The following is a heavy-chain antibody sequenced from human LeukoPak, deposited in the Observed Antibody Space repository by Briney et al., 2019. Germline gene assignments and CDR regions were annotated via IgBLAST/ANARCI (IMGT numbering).Heavy chain of an antibody. CDR3: ARDYGDYGRYYYYYMDV. V-gene: IGHV3-53*01. D-gene: IGHD4-17*01. CDR1: GFTVSSNY. J-gene: IGHJ6*03. CDR2: IYSGGTT. Sequence: PGGSLRLSCEASGFTVSSNYMSWVRQAPGKGLEWVSVIYSGGTTYYADSVKGRFTISRDNSKNTLYLQMNSLRAEDTAVYYCARDYGDYGRYYYYYMDVWGKGTTVTISS.